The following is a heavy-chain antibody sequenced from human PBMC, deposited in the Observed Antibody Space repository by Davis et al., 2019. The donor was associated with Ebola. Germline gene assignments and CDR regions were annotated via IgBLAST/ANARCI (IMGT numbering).Heavy chain of an antibody. Sequence: PGGSLRLSCAASGFTFSSYGMHWVRQAPGKGLEWVAVIWYDGSNKYYADSVKGRFTISRDNSKNTLYLQMNSLRAEDTAVYYCARELRYCSGGSCYPRGFDYWGQGTLVTVSS. CDR1: GFTFSSYG. CDR3: ARELRYCSGGSCYPRGFDY. CDR2: IWYDGSNK. V-gene: IGHV3-33*01. D-gene: IGHD2-15*01. J-gene: IGHJ4*02.